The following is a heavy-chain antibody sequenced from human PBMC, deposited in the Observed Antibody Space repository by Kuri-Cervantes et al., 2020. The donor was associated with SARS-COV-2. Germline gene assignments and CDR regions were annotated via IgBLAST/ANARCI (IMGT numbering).Heavy chain of an antibody. Sequence: ASVKVSCKASGYTFTGYYMHWVRQAPGQGLEWMGWINPNSGGTNYAQKFQGRVTMTRDTSISTAYMELSRLRSDDTAVYYCAGGHTSWGVRGHMDVWGQGTTVTVSS. V-gene: IGHV1-2*02. D-gene: IGHD3-16*01. CDR2: INPNSGGT. CDR1: GYTFTGYY. J-gene: IGHJ6*02. CDR3: AGGHTSWGVRGHMDV.